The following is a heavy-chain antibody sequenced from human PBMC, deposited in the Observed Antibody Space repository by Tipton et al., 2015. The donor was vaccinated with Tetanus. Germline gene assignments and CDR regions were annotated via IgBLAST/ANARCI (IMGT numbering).Heavy chain of an antibody. D-gene: IGHD2-21*02. Sequence: SLRLSCAASGFIFSDYSMNWVRQAPGKGLEWVSSISSRGSYIYYAESVKGRFTISRDNAMNSLSLQMNSLRAEDTGVYFCARDDPYCGGDCHDAFDVWSQGTMVTVSS. CDR3: ARDDPYCGGDCHDAFDV. CDR2: ISSRGSYI. CDR1: GFIFSDYS. V-gene: IGHV3-21*04. J-gene: IGHJ3*01.